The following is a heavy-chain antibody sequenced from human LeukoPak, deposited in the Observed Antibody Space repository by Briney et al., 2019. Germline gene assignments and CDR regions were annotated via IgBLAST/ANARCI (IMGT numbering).Heavy chain of an antibody. CDR2: INHSGST. CDR1: GGSFSGYY. Sequence: SETLSLTCAVYGGSFSGYYWSWIRQPPGKGLEWIGEINHSGSTNYNPSLKSRVTTSVDTSKNQFSLKLSSVTAADTAVYYCASNYYDSSGYSNWFDPWGQGTPVTVSS. V-gene: IGHV4-34*01. D-gene: IGHD3-22*01. J-gene: IGHJ5*02. CDR3: ASNYYDSSGYSNWFDP.